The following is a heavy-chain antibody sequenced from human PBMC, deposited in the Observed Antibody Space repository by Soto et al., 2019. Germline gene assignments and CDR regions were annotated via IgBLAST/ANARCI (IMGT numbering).Heavy chain of an antibody. V-gene: IGHV3-23*01. CDR1: GFTFSSYA. D-gene: IGHD3-22*01. CDR3: AKDPRSVIYDSSGYYY. J-gene: IGHJ4*02. CDR2: ISGSGGST. Sequence: GGSLRLSCAASGFTFSSYAMSWVRQAPGKGLEWVSAISGSGGSTYYADSVKGRFTISRDNSKNTLYLQMNSLRAEDTAVYYCAKDPRSVIYDSSGYYYWGQGTLVTVSS.